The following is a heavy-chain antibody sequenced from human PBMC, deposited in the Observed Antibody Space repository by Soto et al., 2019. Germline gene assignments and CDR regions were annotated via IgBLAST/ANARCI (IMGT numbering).Heavy chain of an antibody. CDR1: GGTFSSYA. J-gene: IGHJ6*02. CDR3: ARTTPIFGVVTPVQDTRGQYYYYYYGMDV. CDR2: IIPIFGTA. Sequence: SVKVSCKASGGTFSSYAISWVRQAPGQGLEWMGGIIPIFGTANYAQKFQGRVTITADESTSTAYMELSSLRSEDTAVYYCARTTPIFGVVTPVQDTRGQYYYYYYGMDVWGQGTTVTVSS. D-gene: IGHD3-3*01. V-gene: IGHV1-69*13.